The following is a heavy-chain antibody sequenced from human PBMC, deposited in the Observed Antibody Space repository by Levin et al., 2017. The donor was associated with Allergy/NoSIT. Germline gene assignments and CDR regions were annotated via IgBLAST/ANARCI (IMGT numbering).Heavy chain of an antibody. V-gene: IGHV3-30-3*01. D-gene: IGHD5-12*01. J-gene: IGHJ4*02. CDR2: ISYDGSNK. CDR1: GFTFSSYA. CDR3: ARDTSGYDSSFDY. Sequence: GESLKISCAASGFTFSSYAMHWVRQAPGKGLEWVAVISYDGSNKYYADSVKGRFTISRDNSKNTLYLQMNSLRAEDTAVYYCARDTSGYDSSFDYWGQGTLVTVSS.